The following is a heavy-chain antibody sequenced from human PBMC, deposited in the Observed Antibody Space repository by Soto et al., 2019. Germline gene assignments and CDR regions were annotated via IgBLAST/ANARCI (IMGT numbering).Heavy chain of an antibody. J-gene: IGHJ4*02. Sequence: QVQLVESGGGVVQPGRSLRLSCAASGFTFSSYGMHWVRQAPGKGLEWVAVIWYDGSNKYYADSMKGRFTISRDNSKNTLYLQMNSLRAEDTAVYYCAREYSSSWMPFDYWGQGTLVTVSS. CDR1: GFTFSSYG. CDR3: AREYSSSWMPFDY. CDR2: IWYDGSNK. D-gene: IGHD6-13*01. V-gene: IGHV3-33*01.